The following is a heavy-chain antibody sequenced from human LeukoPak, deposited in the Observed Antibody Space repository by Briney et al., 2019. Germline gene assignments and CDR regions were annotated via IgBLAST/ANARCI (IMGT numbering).Heavy chain of an antibody. CDR1: GPTLSNAW. J-gene: IGHJ4*02. Sequence: GGSLRLSCAASGPTLSNAWMSWVRQAPGKGLEWIGRIKSKTDGGTADYAAAVKGRFTISRDDSKDTLYLQMNSLKTEDTAVYFCTHYRPGFAFDYWGQGTLVTVSS. CDR2: IKSKTDGGTA. D-gene: IGHD3-9*01. CDR3: THYRPGFAFDY. V-gene: IGHV3-15*01.